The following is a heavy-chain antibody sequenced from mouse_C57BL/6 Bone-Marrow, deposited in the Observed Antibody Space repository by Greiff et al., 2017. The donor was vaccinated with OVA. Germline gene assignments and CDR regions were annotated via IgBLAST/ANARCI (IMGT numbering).Heavy chain of an antibody. CDR1: GFTFSDYG. CDR2: ISSGSSTL. Sequence: EVQRVESGGGLVKPGGSLKLSCAASGFTFSDYGMHWVRQAPEKGLEWVAYISSGSSTLYYADTVKGRFTISRDNAKNTLFLQMTSLRSEDTAMYYCARRDFYDVYPWFAYWGQGTLVTVSA. CDR3: ARRDFYDVYPWFAY. J-gene: IGHJ3*01. V-gene: IGHV5-17*01. D-gene: IGHD2-3*01.